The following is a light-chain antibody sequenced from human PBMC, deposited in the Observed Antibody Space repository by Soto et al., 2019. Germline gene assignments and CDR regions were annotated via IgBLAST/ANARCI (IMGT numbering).Light chain of an antibody. CDR3: QQYYSIPET. V-gene: IGKV4-1*01. CDR2: WAS. Sequence: DIVMTQSPDSLAVSLGERATINCKCTQRLLYSSNYKNYLDWYQQKPGQPPKLLIYWASTRESGVPERFSGSGSGTDFTLTISSLQAEDVAVYYCQQYYSIPETFGQGTKVEIK. CDR1: QRLLYSSNYKNY. J-gene: IGKJ1*01.